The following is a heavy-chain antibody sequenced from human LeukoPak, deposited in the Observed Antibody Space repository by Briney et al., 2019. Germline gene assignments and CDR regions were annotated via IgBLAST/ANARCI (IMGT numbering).Heavy chain of an antibody. J-gene: IGHJ4*02. CDR1: GFTFSSYA. D-gene: IGHD3-9*01. V-gene: IGHV3-23*01. CDR3: AKTTSYYDVLTGGYYFDY. CDR2: ISGGGGST. Sequence: GGSLRLSCAASGFTFSSYAMSWVRQAPGKGLEWVSAISGGGGSTYYGFSVKGQFTIYRDNSKNTLYLQMNSLRAEDTALYFCAKTTSYYDVLTGGYYFDYWGQGTLVTVSS.